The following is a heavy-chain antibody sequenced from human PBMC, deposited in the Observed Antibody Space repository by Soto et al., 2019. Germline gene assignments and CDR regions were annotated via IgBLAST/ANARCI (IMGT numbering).Heavy chain of an antibody. D-gene: IGHD1-1*01. CDR1: GYTFTSHG. J-gene: IGHJ4*02. CDR3: ARGTYFDY. Sequence: ASVKVSCKASGYTFTSHGITWVRQAPGQGLEWVGWISAYNDHTNYAQKFQGRVTMTTDTSTSTAYMELRSLRSDDTAVYYCARGTYFDYWGQGTLVTVSS. V-gene: IGHV1-18*01. CDR2: ISAYNDHT.